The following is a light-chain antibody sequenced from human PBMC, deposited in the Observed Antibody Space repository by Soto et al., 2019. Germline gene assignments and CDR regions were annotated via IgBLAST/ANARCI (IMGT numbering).Light chain of an antibody. Sequence: EIVLTQYPATLSLSPGERATLSCRASQSVSPDLAWYQQKPGQPPRVVIFDVSYRATGIPDRFSGSGSGADFTLTISNLEPEDSATYYCQQRDKWPLTFGGGTKVEIK. CDR2: DVS. J-gene: IGKJ4*01. CDR1: QSVSPD. V-gene: IGKV3-11*01. CDR3: QQRDKWPLT.